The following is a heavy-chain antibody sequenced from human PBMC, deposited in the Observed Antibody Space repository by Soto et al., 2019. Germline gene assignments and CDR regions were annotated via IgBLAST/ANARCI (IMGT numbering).Heavy chain of an antibody. CDR3: ARDAMDYYYGMDV. CDR1: GFTFSSYW. CDR2: IKQDGSEK. D-gene: IGHD5-18*01. J-gene: IGHJ6*02. Sequence: GGSLRLSCAASGFTFSSYWMSWVRQAPGKGLEWVANIKQDGSEKYYVDSVKGRFTISRDNAKNSLYLQMNSLRAEDTAVYYCARDAMDYYYGMDVWGQGTTVTV. V-gene: IGHV3-7*05.